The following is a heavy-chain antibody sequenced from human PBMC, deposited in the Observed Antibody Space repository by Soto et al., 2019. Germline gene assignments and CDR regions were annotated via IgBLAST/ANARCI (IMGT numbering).Heavy chain of an antibody. CDR2: ISSSGSFV. Sequence: GGSLRLSCAASGFTFSSDSMGWVRQAPGKGLEWVATISSSGSFVNYADSVKGRFTISRDNAKNSLYLQMRSLKDEDTAVYYCARDPPSGTTLDWFDSWGQGTLVTVSS. V-gene: IGHV3-21*01. J-gene: IGHJ5*01. D-gene: IGHD1-7*01. CDR1: GFTFSSDS. CDR3: ARDPPSGTTLDWFDS.